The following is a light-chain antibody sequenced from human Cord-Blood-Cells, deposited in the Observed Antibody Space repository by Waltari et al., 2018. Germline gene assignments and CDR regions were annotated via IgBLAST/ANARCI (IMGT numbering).Light chain of an antibody. J-gene: IGLJ3*02. CDR2: DVS. CDR3: SSYTSSSTWV. V-gene: IGLV2-14*01. Sequence: QSALTQPASVSGSPGQSLTISCTGSSNDGGGYYDVCWYQQHPGKAPKLMIYDVSNRPSGVSNRFSGSKSGNTASLTISGLQAEDEADYYCSSYTSSSTWVFGGGTKLTVL. CDR1: SNDGGGYYD.